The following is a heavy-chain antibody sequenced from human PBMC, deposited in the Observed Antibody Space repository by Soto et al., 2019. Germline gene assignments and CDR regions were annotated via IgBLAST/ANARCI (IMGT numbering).Heavy chain of an antibody. J-gene: IGHJ2*01. CDR2: IFHCGST. Sequence: QLQLQESGSGLVKPSQTLSLTCAVSGGSISSGGYSWSWLRQPPGKGLEWIGYIFHCGSTYYNPSPKSRLTISVDGSKNHLSLELSSVTAADTAVYYCAREGGSGSTDWYFNVWGRSTLLNVSS. CDR3: AREGGSGSTDWYFNV. CDR1: GGSISSGGYS. D-gene: IGHD1-26*01. V-gene: IGHV4-30-2*01.